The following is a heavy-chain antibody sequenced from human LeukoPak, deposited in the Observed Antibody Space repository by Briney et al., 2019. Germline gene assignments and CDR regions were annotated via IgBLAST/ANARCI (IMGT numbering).Heavy chain of an antibody. V-gene: IGHV1-18*01. CDR3: ARHYYDSSGSLMFDY. CDR2: ISTYNGIT. D-gene: IGHD3-22*01. J-gene: IGHJ4*02. Sequence: ASVKVSCKASGYTFTSYGISWVRQAPGQGLEWMGWISTYNGITNYAQKLRGRVTMTTDTSTSTAYMELRSLRSDDTSVYYCARHYYDSSGSLMFDYWGQGTLVTVSS. CDR1: GYTFTSYG.